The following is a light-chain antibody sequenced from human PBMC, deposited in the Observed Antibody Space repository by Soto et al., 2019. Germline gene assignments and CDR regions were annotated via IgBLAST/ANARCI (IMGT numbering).Light chain of an antibody. Sequence: QSVLTQPPSASGTPGQRVTISCSGSSSNIGSSTVNWYQQLPGTAPQVLIYSNSQRSSGVPDRFSVSKSGTSASLAISGLQSEDEADYYCAAWDDSRNGRVIFGGGTKLTVL. CDR3: AAWDDSRNGRVI. CDR2: SNS. J-gene: IGLJ2*01. V-gene: IGLV1-44*01. CDR1: SSNIGSST.